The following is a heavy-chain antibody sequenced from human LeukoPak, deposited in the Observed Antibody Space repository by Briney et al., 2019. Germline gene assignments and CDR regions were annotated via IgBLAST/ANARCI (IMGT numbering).Heavy chain of an antibody. CDR2: IYHSGST. J-gene: IGHJ5*02. V-gene: IGHV4-30-2*01. D-gene: IGHD6-13*01. CDR3: ARDPIAAAALRPGGWFDP. Sequence: SETLSLTCTVSGGSISSGGYYWSWIRQPPGKGLEWIGYIYHSGSTYYNPSLKSRVTISVDRSKNQFSLKLSSVTAADTAVYYCARDPIAAAALRPGGWFDPWGQGTLVTVSS. CDR1: GGSISSGGYY.